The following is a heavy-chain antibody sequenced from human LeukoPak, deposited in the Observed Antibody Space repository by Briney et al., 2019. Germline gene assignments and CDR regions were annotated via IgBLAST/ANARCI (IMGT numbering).Heavy chain of an antibody. CDR2: INPNSGGT. CDR1: GVTFNNHT. Sequence: ASVKVSCKASGVTFNNHTLSWVRQAPGQGLEWMGWINPNSGGTNYAQKFQGRVTMTRDTSISTAYMELSRLRSDDTAVYYCAGEHITIFGVVTPFGPWGQGTLVTVSS. D-gene: IGHD3-3*01. CDR3: AGEHITIFGVVTPFGP. J-gene: IGHJ5*02. V-gene: IGHV1-2*02.